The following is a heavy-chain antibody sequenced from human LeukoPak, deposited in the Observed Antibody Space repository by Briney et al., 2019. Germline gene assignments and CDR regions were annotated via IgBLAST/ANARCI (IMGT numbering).Heavy chain of an antibody. CDR2: IYHSGSS. CDR3: ARAETYSSGWYDPFFDY. V-gene: IGHV4-38-2*02. Sequence: SETLSLTCSVSGSSISSGYYWGWIRQPPGKGLEWIGSIYHSGSSYYNPSLKSRVTISVDTSKNQFSLKLRSVTAADTAVYHCARAETYSSGWYDPFFDYWGQGTLVTVST. J-gene: IGHJ4*02. D-gene: IGHD6-19*01. CDR1: GSSISSGYY.